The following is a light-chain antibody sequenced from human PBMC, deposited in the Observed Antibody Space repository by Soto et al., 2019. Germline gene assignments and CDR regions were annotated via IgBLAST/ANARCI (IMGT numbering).Light chain of an antibody. CDR3: SSYATSYFDC. CDR2: GVT. J-gene: IGLJ1*01. V-gene: IGLV2-14*01. Sequence: QSALTQPASVSGSPGQSLTISCTGTTSDIGFYDYVSWYQQYPGKAPNLLIYGVTIRPSGISNRFSGSKSGSTASLTISGLRDQDEAAYYCSSYATSYFDCFGSGTQVTVL. CDR1: TSDIGFYDY.